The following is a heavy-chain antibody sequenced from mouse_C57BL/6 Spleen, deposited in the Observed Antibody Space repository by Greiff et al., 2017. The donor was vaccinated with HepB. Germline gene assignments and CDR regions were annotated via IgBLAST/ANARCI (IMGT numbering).Heavy chain of an antibody. Sequence: VQLQQSGAELVRPGASVTLSCKASGYTFTDYEMHWVKQTPVHGLEWIGAIDPETGGTAYNQKFKGKAILTADKSSSTAYMELRSLTSEDSAVYYCTRGRYYGSFDYWGQGTTLTVSS. CDR3: TRGRYYGSFDY. V-gene: IGHV1-15*01. CDR2: IDPETGGT. J-gene: IGHJ2*01. D-gene: IGHD1-1*01. CDR1: GYTFTDYE.